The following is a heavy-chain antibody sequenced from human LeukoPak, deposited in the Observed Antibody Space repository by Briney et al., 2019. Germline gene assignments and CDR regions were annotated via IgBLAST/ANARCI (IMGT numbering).Heavy chain of an antibody. CDR1: SGSLSGYY. V-gene: IGHV4-34*01. D-gene: IGHD3-22*01. Sequence: SETLSLTCAVYSGSLSGYYWSWIRQPPGKGLEWIGEINHSGGTNYNPSLKSRVTISVDTSKNQFSLKLSSVTAADTAVYYCTRGSIAYYYMDVWGKGTTVTISS. J-gene: IGHJ6*03. CDR3: TRGSIAYYYMDV. CDR2: INHSGGT.